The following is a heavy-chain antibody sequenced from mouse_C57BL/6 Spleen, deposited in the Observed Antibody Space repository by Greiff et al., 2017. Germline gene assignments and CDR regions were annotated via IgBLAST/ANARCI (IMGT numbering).Heavy chain of an antibody. J-gene: IGHJ2*01. V-gene: IGHV1-15*01. CDR2: IDPETGGT. Sequence: VQLQQSGAELVRPGASVTLSCKASGYTFTDYEMPWVKQTPVHGLEWIGAIDPETGGTAYNQKFKGKAILTADKSSSTAYMELRSLTSEDSAVYYCTRSPYYYGSSFDYWGQGTTLTVSS. D-gene: IGHD1-1*01. CDR1: GYTFTDYE. CDR3: TRSPYYYGSSFDY.